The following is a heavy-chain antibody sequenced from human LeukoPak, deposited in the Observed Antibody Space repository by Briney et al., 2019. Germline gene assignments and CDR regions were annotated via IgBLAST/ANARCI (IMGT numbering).Heavy chain of an antibody. V-gene: IGHV1-2*02. Sequence: ASVRVSCKASGYTFTGYYMHWVRQAPGQGLEWMRWIDPNSGDTNYAQKFQGRVTMTRDTSIRTAYMELSSLRSDETAVYYCARPQGSGWTNYYGMDVWGQGTTVTVSS. D-gene: IGHD6-19*01. CDR3: ARPQGSGWTNYYGMDV. CDR1: GYTFTGYY. J-gene: IGHJ6*02. CDR2: IDPNSGDT.